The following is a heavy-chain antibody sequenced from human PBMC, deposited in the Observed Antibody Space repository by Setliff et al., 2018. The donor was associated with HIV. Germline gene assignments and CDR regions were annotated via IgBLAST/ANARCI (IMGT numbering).Heavy chain of an antibody. CDR1: GGPFTSSS. V-gene: IGHV1-69*02. CDR2: IIPILGVP. CDR3: ATHPPYRSAWYMRS. D-gene: IGHD6-19*01. Sequence: ASVKVSCKASGGPFTSSSIGWVRQAPGQGLEWMGRIIPILGVPRYAQKFQGRVTITADKSTSTAYMELSSLRSEDTAVYYCATHPPYRSAWYMRSWGQGTLVTVSS. J-gene: IGHJ5*02.